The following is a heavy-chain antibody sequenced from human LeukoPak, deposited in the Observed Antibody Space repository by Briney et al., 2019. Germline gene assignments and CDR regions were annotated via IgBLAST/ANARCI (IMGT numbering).Heavy chain of an antibody. CDR3: AKVYSSGWYWVDY. D-gene: IGHD6-19*01. J-gene: IGHJ4*02. Sequence: PGGSLRLSCAASGFTFSSYVMSWVRQAPGKGLEWVSGINGSGGSTNHADSVKGRFTISRDNSKNTLYLQMNSLRAEGTAEYYCAKVYSSGWYWVDYWGQGTLVTVSS. CDR1: GFTFSSYV. CDR2: INGSGGST. V-gene: IGHV3-23*01.